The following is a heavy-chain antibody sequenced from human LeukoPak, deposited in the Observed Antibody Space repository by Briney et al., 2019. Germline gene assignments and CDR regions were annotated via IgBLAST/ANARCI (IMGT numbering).Heavy chain of an antibody. D-gene: IGHD3-22*01. V-gene: IGHV4-30-2*01. J-gene: IGHJ3*02. CDR1: GGSISSGGYS. CDR2: LYHSGTT. CDR3: VRGYYYDSSGYWVRAFDI. Sequence: SQTLSLTCAVSGGSISSGGYSWSWIRQPPGKGLEWIGYLYHSGTTHYNPSLKSRVTISVDRSKNQFSLKLSSVTAADTAVYYCVRGYYYDSSGYWVRAFDIWGQGTMVTVSS.